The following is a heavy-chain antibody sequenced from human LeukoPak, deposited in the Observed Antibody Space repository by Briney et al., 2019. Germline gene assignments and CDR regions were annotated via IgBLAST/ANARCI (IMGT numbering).Heavy chain of an antibody. CDR1: GITFSSYG. J-gene: IGHJ4*02. Sequence: PGRSLRLSCAASGITFSSYGMHWVRQAPGKGLEWVAVISYDGSNKYYADSVKGRFTISRDNSKNTLYLQMNSLRAEDTAVYYCARVPSYDSSGIDYWGQGTLVTVSS. CDR3: ARVPSYDSSGIDY. CDR2: ISYDGSNK. V-gene: IGHV3-30*03. D-gene: IGHD3-22*01.